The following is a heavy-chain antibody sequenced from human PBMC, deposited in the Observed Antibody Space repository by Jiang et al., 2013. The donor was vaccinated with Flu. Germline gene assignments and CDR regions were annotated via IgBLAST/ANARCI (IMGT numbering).Heavy chain of an antibody. CDR1: WLISSSSYY. V-gene: IGHV4-39*01. J-gene: IGHJ4*02. CDR3: ARPNVNFGELLYYFDY. Sequence: LVKPSGDPVPHLHCLWWLISSSSYYWGWIRQPPGKGLEWIGSIYYSGSTYYNPSLKSRVTISVDTSKNQFSLKLSSVTAADTAVYYCARPNVNFGELLYYFDYWGQGTLVTVSS. D-gene: IGHD3-10*01. CDR2: IYYSGST.